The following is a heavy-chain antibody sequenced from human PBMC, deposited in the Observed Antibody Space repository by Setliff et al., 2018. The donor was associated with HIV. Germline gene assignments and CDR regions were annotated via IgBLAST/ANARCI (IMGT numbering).Heavy chain of an antibody. CDR2: IYWNNNK. J-gene: IGHJ4*02. Sequence: ESGPTLVNPTQTLTLTCTFSGLSLSTSGVGVGWIRQSPGKALEWLAFIYWNNNKHYSTSLKSRLTVTKDTSKNRVVFTMTNMDPVDTATYYCAYSGRQLRGPYFDFRGQGTPVTVSS. V-gene: IGHV2-5*01. CDR1: GLSLSTSGVG. D-gene: IGHD1-1*01. CDR3: AYSGRQLRGPYFDF.